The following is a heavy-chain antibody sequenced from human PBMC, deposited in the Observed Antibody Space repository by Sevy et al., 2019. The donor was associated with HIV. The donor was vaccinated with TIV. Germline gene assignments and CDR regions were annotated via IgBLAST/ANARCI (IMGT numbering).Heavy chain of an antibody. V-gene: IGHV4-34*01. J-gene: IGHJ3*02. CDR2: INHSGST. CDR1: GGSFSGYY. CDR3: AREGYSYDDAFDI. D-gene: IGHD5-18*01. Sequence: SETLSLTCAVYGGSFSGYYWSWIRQPPGKGLEWIGEINHSGSTNYNPSLKSRVTISVDTSKNQFSLKLSSVTAAVTAVYYCAREGYSYDDAFDIWGQGTMVTVSS.